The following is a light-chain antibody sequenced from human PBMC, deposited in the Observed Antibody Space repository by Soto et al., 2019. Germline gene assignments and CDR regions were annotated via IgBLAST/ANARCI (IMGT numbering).Light chain of an antibody. V-gene: IGKV3-15*01. CDR2: GAS. J-gene: IGKJ5*01. Sequence: EIVMTQSPATLSVSPGERATLSCRASQSVSSNLAWYQQKPGQAPRLLIYGASTRANGIPARFSGSGSGTEYTLTISSLLSEDFAVYYCQQYNNWLKVTFGQGTRLEIK. CDR3: QQYNNWLKVT. CDR1: QSVSSN.